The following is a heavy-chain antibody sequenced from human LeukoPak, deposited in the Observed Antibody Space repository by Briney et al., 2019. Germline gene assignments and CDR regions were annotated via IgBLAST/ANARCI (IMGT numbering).Heavy chain of an antibody. CDR1: GFTFDDYA. D-gene: IGHD6-19*01. CDR2: ISWNSGSI. J-gene: IGHJ4*02. V-gene: IGHV3-9*01. CDR3: AKDLTSGALF. Sequence: GGSLRLSCAASGFTFDDYAMHWVRQAPGKGLEWVSGISWNSGSIGYADSVKGRFTISRDNAKNSLYLQMNSLRAEDTALYYCAKDLTSGALFWGQGTLVTVSS.